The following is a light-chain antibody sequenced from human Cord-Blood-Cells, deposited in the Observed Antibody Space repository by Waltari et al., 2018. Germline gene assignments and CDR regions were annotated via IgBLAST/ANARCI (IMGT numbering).Light chain of an antibody. Sequence: NFMLTQPHSVSESPGKTVTISCTRSSGSIASNYVQWYQQRPGSSPTTVIYEENQSPSGVPDRVSGSIDSSSNSASLTSSGLKTEDEADYYCQSYDSSNHVVFGGGTKLTVL. J-gene: IGLJ2*01. CDR2: EEN. CDR3: QSYDSSNHVV. V-gene: IGLV6-57*01. CDR1: SGSIASNY.